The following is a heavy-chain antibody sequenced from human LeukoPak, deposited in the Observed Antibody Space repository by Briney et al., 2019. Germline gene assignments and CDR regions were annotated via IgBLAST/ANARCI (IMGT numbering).Heavy chain of an antibody. CDR1: GFTFSSYG. CDR2: INWNGGST. J-gene: IGHJ3*02. Sequence: RTGGSLRLSCAASGFTFSSYGMSWVRQAPGKGLEWVSGINWNGGSTAYADSVKGRFTISRDNAKNSLYLQMNSLRAEDTALYYCAKDRGPDYYDGFDIWGQGTMVTVSS. D-gene: IGHD3-22*01. CDR3: AKDRGPDYYDGFDI. V-gene: IGHV3-20*04.